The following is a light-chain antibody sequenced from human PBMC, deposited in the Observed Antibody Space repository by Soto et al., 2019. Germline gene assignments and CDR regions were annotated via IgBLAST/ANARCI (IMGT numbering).Light chain of an antibody. Sequence: DIPMTQSPSTLSASVGDRVTITCRASQSISSWLAWYQQKPGKAPKSLIYKASSLESGVPSRFSDSGSGTEFTLTISSLQPDDFATYYCQQYNSYPITFGQGTRLEIK. J-gene: IGKJ5*01. CDR1: QSISSW. CDR2: KAS. CDR3: QQYNSYPIT. V-gene: IGKV1-5*03.